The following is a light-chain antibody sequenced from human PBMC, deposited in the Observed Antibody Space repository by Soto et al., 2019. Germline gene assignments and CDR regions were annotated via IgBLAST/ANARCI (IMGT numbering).Light chain of an antibody. CDR3: AAWDDRLNGRV. CDR2: KSN. V-gene: IGLV1-44*01. Sequence: QSVLTQPPSASATPGQRVTISCSGSSSNIGSNTVNWYQQLPGTAPKLLIYKSNQRPSGVPDRFSGSKSGTSASLAISGLQSEDEADYYCAAWDDRLNGRVFGGGTKLTVL. CDR1: SSNIGSNT. J-gene: IGLJ3*02.